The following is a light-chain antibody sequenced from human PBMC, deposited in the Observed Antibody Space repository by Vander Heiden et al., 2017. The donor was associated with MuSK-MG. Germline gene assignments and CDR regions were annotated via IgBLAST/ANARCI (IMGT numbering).Light chain of an antibody. CDR3: LRSDIMPHT. CDR1: QSISSY. Sequence: DIQMTQSPSSLSASVGDRVTITCRASQSISSYLNWYQQKPGKAPKLLIYAASSLQSGVPSRFSGTASVTDFTLTISRLQPEDIASYYSLRSDIMPHTFGQGTKIDIK. V-gene: IGKV1-39*01. J-gene: IGKJ2*01. CDR2: AAS.